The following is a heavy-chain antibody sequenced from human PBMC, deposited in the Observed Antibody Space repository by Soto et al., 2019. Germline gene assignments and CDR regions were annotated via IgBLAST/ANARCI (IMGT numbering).Heavy chain of an antibody. D-gene: IGHD7-27*01. V-gene: IGHV3-23*01. CDR3: AKGLGQYYYYYYMDV. J-gene: IGHJ6*03. Sequence: GGSLRLSCAASGFTFSSYPMSWVRQAPGKGLEWVSAISGSGGSTYYADSVKGRFTISRDNSKNTLYLQMNSLRAEDTAVYYCAKGLGQYYYYYYMDVWGKGTTVTVSS. CDR2: ISGSGGST. CDR1: GFTFSSYP.